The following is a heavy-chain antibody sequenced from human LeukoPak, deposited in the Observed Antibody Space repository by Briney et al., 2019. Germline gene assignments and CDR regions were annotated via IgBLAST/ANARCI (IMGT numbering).Heavy chain of an antibody. Sequence: GGSLRLSCAASGFTFNMYGMGWVRQAPGKWPEWVAAIADSGGNTYYADSVKGRFTISRDNPRNTLSLQMNSLRAEDTAVYYCAKGHNNYYFTIDYWGQGTLVTVSS. J-gene: IGHJ4*02. CDR1: GFTFNMYG. D-gene: IGHD2/OR15-2a*01. CDR2: IADSGGNT. V-gene: IGHV3-23*01. CDR3: AKGHNNYYFTIDY.